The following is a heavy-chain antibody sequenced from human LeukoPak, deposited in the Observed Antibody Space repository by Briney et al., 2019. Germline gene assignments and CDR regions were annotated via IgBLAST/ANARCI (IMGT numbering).Heavy chain of an antibody. CDR1: GYTFTSYD. D-gene: IGHD6-13*01. Sequence: GASVKVSCKASGYTFTSYDIDWVRQATGQGLEWMGWMNPNSGNTGYAQKFQGRVTMTRNTSISTAYMELSSLRSEDTAVYYCARGDPAAAVDLDPWGQGTLVTVSS. J-gene: IGHJ5*02. V-gene: IGHV1-8*01. CDR2: MNPNSGNT. CDR3: ARGDPAAAVDLDP.